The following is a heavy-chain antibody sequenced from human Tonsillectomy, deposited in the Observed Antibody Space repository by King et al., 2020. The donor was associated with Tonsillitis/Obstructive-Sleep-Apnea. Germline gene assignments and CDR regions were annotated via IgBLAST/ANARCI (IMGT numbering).Heavy chain of an antibody. J-gene: IGHJ4*02. D-gene: IGHD3-10*01. CDR1: GVTFSNDW. V-gene: IGHV3-7*04. CDR3: ARENGELGY. Sequence: VQLVESGGGLVQPGGSLRLSCAASGVTFSNDWMSWVRQAPGVGLEWVANIKQDGSEKYYVDSMKGRFTISRDNARNSLYLQMNSLRAEDTAVYYCARENGELGYWGQGTLVTVSS. CDR2: IKQDGSEK.